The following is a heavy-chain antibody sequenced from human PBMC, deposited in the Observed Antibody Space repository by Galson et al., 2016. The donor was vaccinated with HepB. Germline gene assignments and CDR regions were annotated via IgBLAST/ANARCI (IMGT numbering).Heavy chain of an antibody. CDR1: GFPFNTYG. CDR3: AKEWRECSYGSGARGTLDV. J-gene: IGHJ6*02. Sequence: SLRLSCAASGFPFNTYGMHWVRQAPGKGLEWVAIISYDGSNKYFADSVKGRFPISRDNSKKTLYLQMNSLRAEDTAVYYCAKEWRECSYGSGARGTLDVWGQGTTVSVSS. CDR2: ISYDGSNK. V-gene: IGHV3-30*18. D-gene: IGHD3-10*01.